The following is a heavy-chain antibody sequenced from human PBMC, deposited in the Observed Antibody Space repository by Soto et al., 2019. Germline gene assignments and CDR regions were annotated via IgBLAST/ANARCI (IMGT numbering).Heavy chain of an antibody. J-gene: IGHJ4*02. CDR2: ISYDGSNK. V-gene: IGHV3-30*18. CDR1: GFTFSSSG. Sequence: QVQLVESGGGVVQPGRSLRLSCAASGFTFSSSGMHWVRQAPGKGLEWVAVISYDGSNKYYADSVKGRFTISRDNSKNTLYLQMNSLRAEDTAVYYCAKDTSSSGTFDYWGQGTLVTVSS. D-gene: IGHD6-13*01. CDR3: AKDTSSSGTFDY.